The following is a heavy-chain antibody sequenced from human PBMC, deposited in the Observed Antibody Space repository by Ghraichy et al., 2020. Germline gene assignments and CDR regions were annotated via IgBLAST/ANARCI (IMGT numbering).Heavy chain of an antibody. CDR3: AKEPALSRWELTHDAFDI. D-gene: IGHD1-26*01. Sequence: GGSLRLSCAASGFTFSSYAMSWVRQAPGKGLEWVSAISGSGGSTYYADSVKGRFTISRDNSKNTLYLQMNSLRAEDTAVYYCAKEPALSRWELTHDAFDIWGQGTMVTVSS. V-gene: IGHV3-23*01. CDR1: GFTFSSYA. CDR2: ISGSGGST. J-gene: IGHJ3*02.